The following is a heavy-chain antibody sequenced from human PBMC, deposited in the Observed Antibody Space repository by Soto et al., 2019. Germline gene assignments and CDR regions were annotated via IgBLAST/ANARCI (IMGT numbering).Heavy chain of an antibody. D-gene: IGHD3-10*01. CDR2: INVYNGNT. CDR1: GYTFTNYG. Sequence: QVQLVQSGGEVKKPGASVKVSCKASGYTFTNYGISWVRQAPGQGLEWMGWINVYNGNTKYAQKVQGRVTMTTDTSTSTDYMELRSRRSDDTAVYYCAGGVGSGSYYHQCNWFDPWGQGTLVTVSS. CDR3: AGGVGSGSYYHQCNWFDP. V-gene: IGHV1-18*01. J-gene: IGHJ5*02.